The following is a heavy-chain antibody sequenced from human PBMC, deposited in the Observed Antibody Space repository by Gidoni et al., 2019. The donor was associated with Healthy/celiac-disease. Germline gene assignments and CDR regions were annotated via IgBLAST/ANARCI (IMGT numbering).Heavy chain of an antibody. CDR1: GFTCDVYA. V-gene: IGHV3-9*01. Sequence: EVQLVESGGGVVQPGRSLILSCAASGFTCDVYALHWVRQAPGKGLEWGAGISWNSGSIGYADSVKGRFTISRDNAKNSLYLQMNSLGAEDTALYYCAKGVFGAFDYWGQGTLVTVSS. J-gene: IGHJ4*02. D-gene: IGHD3-10*01. CDR2: ISWNSGSI. CDR3: AKGVFGAFDY.